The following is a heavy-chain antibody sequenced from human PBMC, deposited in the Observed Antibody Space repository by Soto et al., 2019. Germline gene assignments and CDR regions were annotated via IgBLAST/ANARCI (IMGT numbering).Heavy chain of an antibody. V-gene: IGHV3-11*01. D-gene: IGHD2-15*01. CDR2: ISTSGSPA. CDR3: ATAGIYSEA. J-gene: IGHJ5*02. CDR1: GFAFRHNY. Sequence: PGGSLRLSCTVSGFAFRHNYLTWIRQAPGKGLEWLSYISTSGSPAYYADSVKGRFTISTDNAKKSLYLQMDSLRAEDTGVYYCATAGIYSEAWGQGALVTVSS.